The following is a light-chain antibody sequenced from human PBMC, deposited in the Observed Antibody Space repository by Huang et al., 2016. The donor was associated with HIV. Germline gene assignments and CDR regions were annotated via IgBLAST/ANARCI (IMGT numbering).Light chain of an antibody. CDR1: QNVGTS. J-gene: IGKJ4*01. V-gene: IGKV1-8*01. CDR2: DAS. CDR3: QHSDGLSPLT. Sequence: IRMTQSPSSLSVSTGDRVTITCRASQNVGTSLTWYQQRPGRAPVLLIYDASTLQRGGPSMFSGSGSRTVFTLTIGCLQVEYVATYYCQHSDGLSPLTFGGGT.